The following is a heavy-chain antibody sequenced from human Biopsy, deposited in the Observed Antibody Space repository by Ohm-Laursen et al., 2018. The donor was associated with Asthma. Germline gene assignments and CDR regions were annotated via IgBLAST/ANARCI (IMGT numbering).Heavy chain of an antibody. CDR2: ISWNSGSI. CDR1: GFTFDDYA. D-gene: IGHD1-26*01. V-gene: IGHV3-9*01. Sequence: SLRLSCAASGFTFDDYAMHWVRQAPGKGLEWVSGISWNSGSIGYADSVKGRFTISRDNAENSLYLQMNSLRAEDTALYYCAKGEWELLEANFDYWGQGTLVTVSS. J-gene: IGHJ4*02. CDR3: AKGEWELLEANFDY.